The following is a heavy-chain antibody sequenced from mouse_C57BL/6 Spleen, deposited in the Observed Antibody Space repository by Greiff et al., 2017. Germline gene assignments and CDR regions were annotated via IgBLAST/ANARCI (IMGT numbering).Heavy chain of an antibody. CDR3: ARNNGGNYVWFAY. CDR1: GFSLTSYG. V-gene: IGHV2-2*01. Sequence: QVQLQQSGPGLVQPSQSLSITCTVSGFSLTSYGVHWVRQSPGKGLEWLGVIWSGGSTDYKAAFISRLSISKDNSKSQVFFKMNSLQADDTAIYYCARNNGGNYVWFAYWGQGTLVTVSA. CDR2: IWSGGST. D-gene: IGHD2-1*01. J-gene: IGHJ3*01.